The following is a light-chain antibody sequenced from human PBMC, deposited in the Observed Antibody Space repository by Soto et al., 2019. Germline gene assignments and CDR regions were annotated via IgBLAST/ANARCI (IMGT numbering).Light chain of an antibody. CDR2: YDS. V-gene: IGLV3-21*04. CDR3: QVWDSSSDHPYV. J-gene: IGLJ1*01. CDR1: NIGSKS. Sequence: SSELTQPPSVSVAPGKTARITCGGNNIGSKSVHWYQQKPGQAPVLVIYYDSDRPSGIPERFSGSTSGNTATLTISRVESGDEADYYCQVWDSSSDHPYVFGTGTKLTVL.